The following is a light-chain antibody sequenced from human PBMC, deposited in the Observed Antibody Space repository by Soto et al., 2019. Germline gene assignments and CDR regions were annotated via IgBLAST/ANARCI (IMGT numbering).Light chain of an antibody. J-gene: IGKJ2*01. CDR2: GAS. CDR3: QQYGSSLPMYT. Sequence: EIVLTQSPGTLSLSPGERATLSCRASQSVSSSYLAWYQQKPGLAPRLLIYGASSRGTGISDRFSGSGSGTDFTLTIRRLEPEDFAVYYCQQYGSSLPMYTFGQWTKLQIK. CDR1: QSVSSSY. V-gene: IGKV3-20*01.